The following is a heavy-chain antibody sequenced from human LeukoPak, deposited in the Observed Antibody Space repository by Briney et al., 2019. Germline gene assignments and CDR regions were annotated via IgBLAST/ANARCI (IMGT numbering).Heavy chain of an antibody. CDR2: IYYSGST. Sequence: PSETLSLTCTVSGGSISSYYWSWIRQPPGKGLEWIGYIYYSGSTNYNPSLKSRVTISVDTSKNQFSLKLSSVTAADTAVYYCARSGMSSSWFTDYWGQGTLVTVSS. V-gene: IGHV4-59*01. D-gene: IGHD6-13*01. CDR3: ARSGMSSSWFTDY. J-gene: IGHJ4*02. CDR1: GGSISSYY.